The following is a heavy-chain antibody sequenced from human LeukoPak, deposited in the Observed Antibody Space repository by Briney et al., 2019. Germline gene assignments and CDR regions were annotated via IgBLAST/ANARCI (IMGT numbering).Heavy chain of an antibody. D-gene: IGHD3-16*02. V-gene: IGHV4-31*03. CDR3: ARIEVIGSTRYFDY. J-gene: IGHJ4*02. Sequence: PSETLSLTCTVSGGSISSGGNYWSWLRQLPGKGLEWLGYIYYVGNTNYNPSLKSRLSMSVDTSKNQFSLSLTSVTAADTAVYYCARIEVIGSTRYFDYRGQGAMVSVSA. CDR1: GGSISSGGNY. CDR2: IYYVGNT.